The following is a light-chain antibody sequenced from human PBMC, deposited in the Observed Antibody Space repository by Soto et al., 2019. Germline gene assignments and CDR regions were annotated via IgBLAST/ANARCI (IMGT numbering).Light chain of an antibody. CDR3: SSYTSSSTLPEV. J-gene: IGLJ1*01. CDR1: SSDVGGYNY. V-gene: IGLV2-14*01. Sequence: QPVLTQPASVSGSPGQSITISCTGTSSDVGGYNYVSWYQQHPGKAPKLMIYDVSNRPSGVSNRFSGSKSGNTASLTISGLQAEDEADYYCSSYTSSSTLPEVFGTGTKLTVL. CDR2: DVS.